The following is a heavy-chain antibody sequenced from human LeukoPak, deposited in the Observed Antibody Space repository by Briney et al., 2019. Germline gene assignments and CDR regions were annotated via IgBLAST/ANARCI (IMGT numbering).Heavy chain of an antibody. J-gene: IGHJ4*02. CDR3: AKDISTYYYDSSGYFGY. Sequence: PGGSLRLSCAASGFTFDDYAMPWVRQAPGKGLEWVSGISWNSGSIGYADSVKGRFNISRDNAKNSLYLQMNSLRAEDTALYYCAKDISTYYYDSSGYFGYWGQGTLVTVSS. CDR2: ISWNSGSI. V-gene: IGHV3-9*01. CDR1: GFTFDDYA. D-gene: IGHD3-22*01.